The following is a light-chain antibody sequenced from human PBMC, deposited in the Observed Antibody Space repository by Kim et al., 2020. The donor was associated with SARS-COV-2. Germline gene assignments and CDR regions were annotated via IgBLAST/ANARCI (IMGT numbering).Light chain of an antibody. CDR1: QSISIN. CDR3: QQYNKWPT. CDR2: GAS. Sequence: SVSPGQRAPPARRASQSISINLAWYQQTPGQAPRLLIYGASPRATGVPARFSGSGSGTEFTLTVSSLQSEDFAVYYCQQYNKWPTFGGGTKVDIK. J-gene: IGKJ4*01. V-gene: IGKV3-15*01.